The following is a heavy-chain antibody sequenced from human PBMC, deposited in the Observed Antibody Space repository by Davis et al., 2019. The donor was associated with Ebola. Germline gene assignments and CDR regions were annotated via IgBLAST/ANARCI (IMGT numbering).Heavy chain of an antibody. CDR2: IYNSGST. J-gene: IGHJ5*02. CDR1: GASITSISYY. CDR3: ARILGIGIAGRFDP. D-gene: IGHD6-13*01. V-gene: IGHV4-39*01. Sequence: MPSETLSLTCTVSGASITSISYYWGWIRQPPGKGLEWIGNIYNSGSTDYNPSLESRVTISEDTSKNQFSLKLSSVTAADTAVYYCARILGIGIAGRFDPWGPGTLVTVSS.